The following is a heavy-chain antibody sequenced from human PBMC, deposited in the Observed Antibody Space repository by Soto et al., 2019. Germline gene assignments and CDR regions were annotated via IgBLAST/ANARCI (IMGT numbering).Heavy chain of an antibody. D-gene: IGHD6-19*01. Sequence: VQLVESGGGVVQPGRSLRLSCAASGFTFSNYGVHWVRQAPGKGLEWVAVISYDGSDKYQADSVKGRFTISRDNSKNPLFLQMNDLRPEDTAVYYCARAGYASSWSTDFYYSMDVWGQGTRVTVSS. V-gene: IGHV3-30*03. CDR2: ISYDGSDK. J-gene: IGHJ6*02. CDR1: GFTFSNYG. CDR3: ARAGYASSWSTDFYYSMDV.